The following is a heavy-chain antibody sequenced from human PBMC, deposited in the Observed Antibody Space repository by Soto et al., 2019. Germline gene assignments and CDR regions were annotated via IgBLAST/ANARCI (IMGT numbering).Heavy chain of an antibody. CDR2: ISSSSSYI. CDR1: GFTFSSYS. V-gene: IGHV3-21*01. Sequence: EVQLVESGGGLVKPGGSLRLSCAASGFTFSSYSMNWVRQAPGKGLEWVSYISSSSSYIYYADSVKGRFTISRDNAKNSLYLQMNSLRAEDTAVYYCARGRGGNWNFMVPVTVDAFDIWGQGTMVTVSS. J-gene: IGHJ3*02. D-gene: IGHD1-7*01. CDR3: ARGRGGNWNFMVPVTVDAFDI.